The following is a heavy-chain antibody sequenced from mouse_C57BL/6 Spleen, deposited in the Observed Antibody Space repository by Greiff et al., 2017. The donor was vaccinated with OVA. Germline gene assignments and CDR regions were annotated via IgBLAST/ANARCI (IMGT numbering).Heavy chain of an antibody. Sequence: EVHLVESGGGLVKPGGSLKLSCAASGFTFSSYAMSWVRQTPEQRLEWVATISDGGSYTYYPDNVKGRFTISRDNAKNNLYLQMSHLKSEDTAMYYCAREDYGSSYWYFDVWGTGTTVTVSS. V-gene: IGHV5-4*01. CDR2: ISDGGSYT. CDR1: GFTFSSYA. CDR3: AREDYGSSYWYFDV. J-gene: IGHJ1*03. D-gene: IGHD1-1*01.